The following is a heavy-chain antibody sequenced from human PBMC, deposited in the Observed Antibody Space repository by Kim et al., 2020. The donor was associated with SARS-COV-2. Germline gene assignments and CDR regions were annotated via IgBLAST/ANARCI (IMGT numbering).Heavy chain of an antibody. CDR3: ARYLAVAGESFDY. D-gene: IGHD6-19*01. V-gene: IGHV1-3*01. J-gene: IGHJ4*02. Sequence: YSQKFQGRVTITRDTSASTAYMELSSLRSEDTAVYYCARYLAVAGESFDYWGQGTLVTVSS.